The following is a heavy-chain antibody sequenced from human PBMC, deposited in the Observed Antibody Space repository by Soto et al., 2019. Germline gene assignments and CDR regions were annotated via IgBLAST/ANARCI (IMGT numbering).Heavy chain of an antibody. V-gene: IGHV1-2*04. J-gene: IGHJ4*01. CDR1: GYTFTAYY. CDR3: ARAVGRDGCSWHRGAFDH. D-gene: IGHD6-19*01. Sequence: ASVKVSCKASGYTFTAYYLHWMRQAPGQGLEWMGWINPDTGGTDLTQKFQGWVTMTRDTSTSTAYMELSNVKLDDTAVYYCARAVGRDGCSWHRGAFDHWG. CDR2: INPDTGGT.